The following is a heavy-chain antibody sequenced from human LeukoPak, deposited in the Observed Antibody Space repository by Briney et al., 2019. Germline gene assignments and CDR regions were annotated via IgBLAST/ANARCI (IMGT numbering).Heavy chain of an antibody. V-gene: IGHV4-30-2*01. CDR1: GGSISSGGYS. CDR2: IYHSGST. D-gene: IGHD1-26*01. Sequence: SQTLSLTCAVSGGSISSGGYSWSWIRQPPGKGLEWIGYIYHSGSTYYNPSLKSRVTISVDRSKNQFSLKLSSVTAADTAVYYCARGELLFDYWGQGTLVTASS. J-gene: IGHJ4*02. CDR3: ARGELLFDY.